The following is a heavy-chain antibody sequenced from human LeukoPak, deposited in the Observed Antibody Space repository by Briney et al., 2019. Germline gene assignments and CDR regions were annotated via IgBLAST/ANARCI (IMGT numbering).Heavy chain of an antibody. CDR2: INHSGST. CDR1: GGSFSGYY. D-gene: IGHD3-10*01. J-gene: IGHJ6*03. Sequence: PSETLSLTCAVYGGSFSGYYWSWIRQPPGKGLEWVGEINHSGSTNYNPSLKSRVTISVDTSKNQFSLKLSSVTAADTAVYHCASVPTYYYGSGRNYYYYYYMDVWGKGTTVTVSS. V-gene: IGHV4-34*01. CDR3: ASVPTYYYGSGRNYYYYYYMDV.